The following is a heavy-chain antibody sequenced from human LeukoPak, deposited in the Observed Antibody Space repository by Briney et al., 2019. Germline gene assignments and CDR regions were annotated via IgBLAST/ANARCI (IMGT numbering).Heavy chain of an antibody. CDR2: INPNSGGT. Sequence: GASVKVSCKASGYTFTGYYMHWVRQAPGQGLEWMGWINPNSGGTNYAQKFQGRVTMTRNTSISTAYMELSSLRSEDTAVYYCARGVEYYYGSGSYDNWGRGTLVAVSS. J-gene: IGHJ4*02. CDR3: ARGVEYYYGSGSYDN. D-gene: IGHD3-10*01. V-gene: IGHV1-2*02. CDR1: GYTFTGYY.